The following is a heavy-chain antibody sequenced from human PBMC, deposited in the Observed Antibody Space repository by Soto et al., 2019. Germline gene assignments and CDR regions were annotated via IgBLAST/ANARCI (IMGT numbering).Heavy chain of an antibody. CDR2: INHSGST. CDR3: ARGGAARTSFYYYYGMDV. CDR1: GGSFSGYY. J-gene: IGHJ6*02. D-gene: IGHD6-6*01. V-gene: IGHV4-34*01. Sequence: PSETLSLTCAVYGGSFSGYYWSWFRQPPGKGLEWIGEINHSGSTNYNPSLKSRVTISVDTSKNQFSLTLSSVTAADTAVYYCARGGAARTSFYYYYGMDVWGQGTTVTVSS.